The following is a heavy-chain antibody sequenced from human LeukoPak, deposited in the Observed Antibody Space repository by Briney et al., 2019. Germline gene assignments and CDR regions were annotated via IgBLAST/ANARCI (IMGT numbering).Heavy chain of an antibody. J-gene: IGHJ4*02. CDR3: ARDLMYTYYDFWSGYYYFDY. CDR2: IKQDGSEK. V-gene: IGHV3-7*01. CDR1: GFTFSSYW. D-gene: IGHD3-3*01. Sequence: GGSLRLSCAASGFTFSSYWMSWVRLAPGKGLEWVANIKQDGSEKYYVDSVKGRFTISRDNAKNSLYLQMNSLRAEDTAVYYCARDLMYTYYDFWSGYYYFDYWGQGTLVTVSS.